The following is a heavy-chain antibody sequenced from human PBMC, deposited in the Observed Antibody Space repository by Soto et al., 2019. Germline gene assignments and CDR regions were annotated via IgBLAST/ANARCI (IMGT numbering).Heavy chain of an antibody. J-gene: IGHJ4*02. Sequence: PGGSLRLSCAASGFTFSSYAMSWVRQAPGKGLEWVSAISGSGGSTYYADSVKGRFTISRDNSKNTLYLQMNSLRAEGTAVYYCAKDRRYYYDSSGYSDNPLGYWGQGTPVTVSS. CDR2: ISGSGGST. CDR3: AKDRRYYYDSSGYSDNPLGY. D-gene: IGHD3-22*01. CDR1: GFTFSSYA. V-gene: IGHV3-23*01.